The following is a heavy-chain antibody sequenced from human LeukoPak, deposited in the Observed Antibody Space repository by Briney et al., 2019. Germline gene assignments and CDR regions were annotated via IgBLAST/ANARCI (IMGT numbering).Heavy chain of an antibody. V-gene: IGHV3-30*19. CDR3: ARDLLAAAANWFDP. Sequence: PGRSLRLSCAASAFTFSTYGMHWVRQAPGKGLEWVAVISYDGSNKYYADSVKGRFTISRDNSKNTLYLQMNSLRAEDTAVYYCARDLLAAAANWFDPWGQGTLVTVSS. CDR2: ISYDGSNK. CDR1: AFTFSTYG. J-gene: IGHJ5*02. D-gene: IGHD6-13*01.